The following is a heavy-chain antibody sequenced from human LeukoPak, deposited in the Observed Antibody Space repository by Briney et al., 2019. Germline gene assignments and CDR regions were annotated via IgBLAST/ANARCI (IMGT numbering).Heavy chain of an antibody. D-gene: IGHD6-13*01. CDR1: GYSFTSYW. J-gene: IGHJ5*02. CDR2: IYPGDSDT. CDR3: ARSPSEIEMGRLAAVSWFDP. V-gene: IGHV5-51*01. Sequence: PGESLKISCKGSGYSFTSYWIGWVRQMPGKGLEWMGIIYPGDSDTRYSPSFQGQVTISADKSISTAYLQWSSLKASDTAMYYCARSPSEIEMGRLAAVSWFDPWGQGTLVTVSS.